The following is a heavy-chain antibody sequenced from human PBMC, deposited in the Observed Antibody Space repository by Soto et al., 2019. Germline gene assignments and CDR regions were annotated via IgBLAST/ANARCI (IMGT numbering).Heavy chain of an antibody. J-gene: IGHJ4*02. CDR3: ARGPGPGQWLATGSYYFDY. Sequence: EVQLLDSGGGLVQPGGSLRLSCTASGFTFSSQAMSWVRQAPGKGLEWVSGISASGGSTYYADLVRGRFTISRDNSKNTLYLQMNSLRADDTVVYYCARGPGPGQWLATGSYYFDYWGQGTLVTVSS. D-gene: IGHD6-19*01. CDR1: GFTFSSQA. CDR2: ISASGGST. V-gene: IGHV3-23*01.